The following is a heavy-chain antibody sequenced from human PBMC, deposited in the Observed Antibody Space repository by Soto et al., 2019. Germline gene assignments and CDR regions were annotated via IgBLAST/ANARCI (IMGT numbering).Heavy chain of an antibody. J-gene: IGHJ4*02. CDR1: GFTFSSYA. D-gene: IGHD3-22*01. Sequence: GGSLRLSCAASGFTFSSYAMSWVRQAPGKGLEWVSAISGSGGSTYYADYVKGRFTISRDNSKNTLYLPMNSLRAEDTAVYYCAKDQATMIVVVITFFDYWGQGTLVTVSS. CDR2: ISGSGGST. V-gene: IGHV3-23*01. CDR3: AKDQATMIVVVITFFDY.